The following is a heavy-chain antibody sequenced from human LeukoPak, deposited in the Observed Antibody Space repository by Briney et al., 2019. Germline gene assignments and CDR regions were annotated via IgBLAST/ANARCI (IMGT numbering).Heavy chain of an antibody. CDR2: ISYDGSNK. CDR3: ARDRAGGPGDY. Sequence: GGSLRLSCAASGFTFSSYAMHWVRQAPGKGLEGVAVISYDGSNKYYADSVKGRFTICRDNSKNTLYLQMNSLRAEDTAVYYCARDRAGGPGDYWGQGTLVTDSS. V-gene: IGHV3-30-3*01. CDR1: GFTFSSYA. J-gene: IGHJ4*02. D-gene: IGHD3-16*01.